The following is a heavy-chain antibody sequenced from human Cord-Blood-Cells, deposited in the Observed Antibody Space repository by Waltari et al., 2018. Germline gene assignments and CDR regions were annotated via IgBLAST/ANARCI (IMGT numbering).Heavy chain of an antibody. CDR1: GFTVSSNY. V-gene: IGHV3-53*04. CDR2: IYSGGST. J-gene: IGHJ3*02. D-gene: IGHD1-26*01. Sequence: EVQLVESGGGLVQPGGSLRLSCAASGFTVSSNYMSWVRQAPGKGLEWAAVIYSGGSTYYADSVKGRFTISRNNSKNTLYLQMNSLRAEDTAVYYCARLLNGAFDIWGQGTMVTVSS. CDR3: ARLLNGAFDI.